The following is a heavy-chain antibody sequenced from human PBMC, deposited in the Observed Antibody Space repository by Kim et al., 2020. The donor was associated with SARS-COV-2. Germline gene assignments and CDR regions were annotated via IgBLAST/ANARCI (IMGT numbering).Heavy chain of an antibody. V-gene: IGHV1-69*13. D-gene: IGHD2-15*01. J-gene: IGHJ6*02. Sequence: SVKVSCKASGGTFSSYAISWVRPAPGQGIEWMGGIITFFGTANFAQKLKGRVPITADEFSSTAYMELSSLRTQDTAVYYRAREMVVAVPYYFGMDVSGQ. CDR2: IITFFGTA. CDR1: GGTFSSYA. CDR3: AREMVVAVPYYFGMDV.